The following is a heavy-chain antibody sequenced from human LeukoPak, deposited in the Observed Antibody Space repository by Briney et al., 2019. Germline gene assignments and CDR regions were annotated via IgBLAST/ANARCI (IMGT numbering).Heavy chain of an antibody. CDR1: GGSISSYY. J-gene: IGHJ4*02. V-gene: IGHV4-59*04. D-gene: IGHD6-19*01. CDR2: LFYGGST. CDR3: AGQTYTSGWD. Sequence: ASETLSLTCTVSGGSISSYYWSWIRQPPGKGLEWIGNLFYGGSTYYNPSLRSRVTISVDASKNHFSLKLTSVTAADTAVYYCAGQTYTSGWDWGQGALVTVSS.